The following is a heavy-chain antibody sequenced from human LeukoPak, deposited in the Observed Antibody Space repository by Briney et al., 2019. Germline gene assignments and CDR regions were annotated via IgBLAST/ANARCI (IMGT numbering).Heavy chain of an antibody. V-gene: IGHV1-69*02. J-gene: IGHJ3*02. Sequence: SVKVSCQPSGGTFSSYTISWVRQAPGQGLEWMGRIIPILGIANYAQKFQGRVTLTADKSTSTAYMELSSLRSEDTAVYYCAEGIAVALAFDIWGQGTMVTVSS. CDR2: IIPILGIA. CDR1: GGTFSSYT. D-gene: IGHD6-19*01. CDR3: AEGIAVALAFDI.